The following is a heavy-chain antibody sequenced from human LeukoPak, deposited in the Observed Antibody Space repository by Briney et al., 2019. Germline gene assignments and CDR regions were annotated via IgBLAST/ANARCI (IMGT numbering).Heavy chain of an antibody. CDR2: IYHSGST. J-gene: IGHJ4*02. CDR1: GGSISSSNW. CDR3: ASFYYGSGSYSRLAYFDY. D-gene: IGHD3-10*01. V-gene: IGHV4-4*02. Sequence: SGTLSLTCAVSGGSISSSNWWSWVRQPPGKGLEWIVEIYHSGSTNYNPSLKSRVTISVDKSKNQFSLKLSSVTAADTAVYYCASFYYGSGSYSRLAYFDYWGQGTLVTVSS.